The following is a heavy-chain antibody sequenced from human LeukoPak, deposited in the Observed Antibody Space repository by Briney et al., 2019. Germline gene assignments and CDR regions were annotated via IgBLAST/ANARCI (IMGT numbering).Heavy chain of an antibody. Sequence: GGSLRLSCAASGFTFSSYAMHWVRQAPGKGLEWVAVISHDGSNKYYADSVKGRFTISRDNSKNTLYLQMNSLRAEDTAVYYCASSYDYVWGSYRYWTDYWGQGTLVTVSS. D-gene: IGHD3-16*02. CDR3: ASSYDYVWGSYRYWTDY. CDR1: GFTFSSYA. CDR2: ISHDGSNK. J-gene: IGHJ4*02. V-gene: IGHV3-30*04.